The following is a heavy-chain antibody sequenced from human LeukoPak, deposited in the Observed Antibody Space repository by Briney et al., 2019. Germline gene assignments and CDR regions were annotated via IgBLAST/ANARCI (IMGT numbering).Heavy chain of an antibody. CDR2: IYYSGST. D-gene: IGHD3-10*01. J-gene: IGHJ4*02. Sequence: SETLSLTCTVSGGSISSSSYYWGWIRQPPGKGLEWIGSIYYSGSTYYNPSLKSRVTISVDTSKNQFSLKLSSVTAADTAVYYCARQLLLWFGEFPFDYWGQGTLVTVSS. CDR1: GGSISSSSYY. V-gene: IGHV4-39*07. CDR3: ARQLLLWFGEFPFDY.